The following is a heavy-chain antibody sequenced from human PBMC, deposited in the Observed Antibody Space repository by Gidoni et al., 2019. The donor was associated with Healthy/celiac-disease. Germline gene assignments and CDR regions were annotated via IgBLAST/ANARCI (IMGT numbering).Heavy chain of an antibody. J-gene: IGHJ4*02. D-gene: IGHD3-22*01. V-gene: IGHV4-34*01. Sequence: QVQLQQWGAGLLKPSETLSLTCAVSGWSFSGYYWSWIRQPPGKGLEWSGEINHSGSTNYNPSLKSRVTISVDTSKNQFSLKLSSVTAADTAVYYCARGLYYSSGHIGDYWGQGTLVTVSS. CDR3: ARGLYYSSGHIGDY. CDR1: GWSFSGYY. CDR2: INHSGST.